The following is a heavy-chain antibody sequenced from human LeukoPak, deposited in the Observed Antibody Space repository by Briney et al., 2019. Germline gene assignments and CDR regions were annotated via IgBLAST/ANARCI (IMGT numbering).Heavy chain of an antibody. V-gene: IGHV3-23*01. CDR3: AKYCDSINCNPRHLQN. CDR2: ISGSGGST. Sequence: PGGSLRLSCAASGFTFSSYAMSWVRQAPGKGLEWVSAISGSGGSTYYADSVKGRFTISRDNSKNTLYLQMNSLRAEDTAVYYCAKYCDSINCNPRHLQNWGQGTLVTVSS. D-gene: IGHD2/OR15-2a*01. J-gene: IGHJ1*01. CDR1: GFTFSSYA.